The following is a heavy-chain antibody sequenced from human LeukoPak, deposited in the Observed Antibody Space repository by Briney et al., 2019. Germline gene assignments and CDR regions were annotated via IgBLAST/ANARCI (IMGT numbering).Heavy chain of an antibody. Sequence: GGSLRLSCAASGFSLSDYWMNWVRQTPGKGPEWLANIKQDGSEKNYVESVYGRFIISRDNAKNSGYLQMNSLRAEDTAVYYCVGGTGWLPLTWGQGTLVTVSS. V-gene: IGHV3-7*01. CDR2: IKQDGSEK. CDR3: VGGTGWLPLT. CDR1: GFSLSDYW. D-gene: IGHD6-19*01. J-gene: IGHJ5*01.